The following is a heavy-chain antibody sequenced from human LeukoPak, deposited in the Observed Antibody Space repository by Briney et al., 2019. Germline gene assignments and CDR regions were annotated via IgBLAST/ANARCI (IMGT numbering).Heavy chain of an antibody. CDR2: INPSGGST. J-gene: IGHJ4*02. V-gene: IGHV1-46*01. CDR3: ARALHSLVREGNYFDY. CDR1: GYTFTSYY. D-gene: IGHD1-26*01. Sequence: ASVKVSCKASGYTFTSYYMHWVRQAPGQGLEWMGIINPSGGSTSYAQKFQGRVTMTRDTSTSTVYMELSSLRSEDTAVYYCARALHSLVREGNYFDYWGQGTLVTVSS.